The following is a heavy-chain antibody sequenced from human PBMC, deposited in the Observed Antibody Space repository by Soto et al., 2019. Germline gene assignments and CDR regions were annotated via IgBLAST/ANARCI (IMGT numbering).Heavy chain of an antibody. V-gene: IGHV1-3*01. CDR3: ARDRNYDSSGYYAY. D-gene: IGHD3-22*01. CDR2: IDAGNGNT. CDR1: GYIFTRYA. Sequence: ASVKVSCKASGYIFTRYAMHWVRQDPGQRLEWMGWIDAGNGNTKYSPNLQGRVTITRDTSATTAYMELSSLRSEDTAVYYCARDRNYDSSGYYAYWGQGTQVTVSS. J-gene: IGHJ4*02.